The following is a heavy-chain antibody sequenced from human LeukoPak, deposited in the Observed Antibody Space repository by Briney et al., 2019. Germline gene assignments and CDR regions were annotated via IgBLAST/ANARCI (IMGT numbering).Heavy chain of an antibody. J-gene: IGHJ4*02. CDR2: ISGSGGST. CDR3: ARAGRPKSGSYPTDF. V-gene: IGHV3-23*01. D-gene: IGHD1-26*01. Sequence: QPGGSLRLSCAASGFTFSSYAMSWVRQAPGKGLEWVSAISGSGGSTYYADSVMGRFTISRDNAKNTLYLQMDSLRAEDTAVYYCARAGRPKSGSYPTDFWGQGTLVTVSS. CDR1: GFTFSSYA.